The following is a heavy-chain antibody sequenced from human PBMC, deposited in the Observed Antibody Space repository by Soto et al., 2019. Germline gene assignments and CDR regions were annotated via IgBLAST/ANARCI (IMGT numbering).Heavy chain of an antibody. V-gene: IGHV3-23*01. CDR2: ASGSGGTT. CDR3: AKGPNAVTTRCFDP. CDR1: GFTFSSYA. D-gene: IGHD4-17*01. Sequence: PGGSLRLSCAASGFTFSSYAMSWVRQAPGKGLEWVSAASGSGGTTYYADSVKGRFTISRDNSKNTLYLQMNSLRAEDTAVYYCAKGPNAVTTRCFDPWGQGTLVTVSS. J-gene: IGHJ5*02.